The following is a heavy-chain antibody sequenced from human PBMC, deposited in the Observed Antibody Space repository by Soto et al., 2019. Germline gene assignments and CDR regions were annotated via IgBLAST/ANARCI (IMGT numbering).Heavy chain of an antibody. Sequence: SVKVYCKAAGGTFSSYAISWVRQAPGQGLEWMGGIIPIFGTANYAQKFQGRVTITADESTSTAYMELSSLRSEDTAVYYCARDVYCGGDCYTRYYYYGMDVWGQGTTVTVSS. CDR1: GGTFSSYA. D-gene: IGHD2-21*02. CDR3: ARDVYCGGDCYTRYYYYGMDV. CDR2: IIPIFGTA. V-gene: IGHV1-69*13. J-gene: IGHJ6*02.